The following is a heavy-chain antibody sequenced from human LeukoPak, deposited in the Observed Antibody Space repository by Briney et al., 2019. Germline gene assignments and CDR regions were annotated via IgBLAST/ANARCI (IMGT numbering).Heavy chain of an antibody. Sequence: GASVKVSCKASGYTFTGYYMHWVRQAPGQGLEWMEWINPNSGGTNYAQKFQGRVTMTRDTSISTAYMELSRLRSDDTAVYYCARDVRDYDFWSGFDYWGQGTLVTVSS. J-gene: IGHJ4*02. CDR1: GYTFTGYY. V-gene: IGHV1-2*02. CDR2: INPNSGGT. CDR3: ARDVRDYDFWSGFDY. D-gene: IGHD3-3*01.